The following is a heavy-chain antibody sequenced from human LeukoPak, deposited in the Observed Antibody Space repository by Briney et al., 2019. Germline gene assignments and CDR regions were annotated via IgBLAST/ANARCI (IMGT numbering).Heavy chain of an antibody. CDR1: GFTFSNYD. V-gene: IGHV3-21*04. Sequence: GGSLRLSCVASGFTFSNYDMNWVRQAPGKGLEWVSFISSSSSYIYYADSVKGRFTISRDNSKNTLCLQMNSLRAEDTAVYYCAKATGAAAGTQGTFDYWGQGTLVTVSS. D-gene: IGHD6-13*01. J-gene: IGHJ4*02. CDR2: ISSSSSYI. CDR3: AKATGAAAGTQGTFDY.